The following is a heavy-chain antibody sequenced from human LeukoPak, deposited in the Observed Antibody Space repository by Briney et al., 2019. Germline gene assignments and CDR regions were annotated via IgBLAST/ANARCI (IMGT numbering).Heavy chain of an antibody. J-gene: IGHJ6*02. CDR3: AKVKGITMVRGLIYYYYGLDV. Sequence: PGGSLRLSCAGSGFTFSTYTMHWVRQAPGKGLEWVAVISYDGSDKYYADSVKGRFTISRDNSRNTLYLQMNSLRAEDTAVYYCAKVKGITMVRGLIYYYYGLDVWGQGTTVTVSS. D-gene: IGHD3-10*01. V-gene: IGHV3-30-3*01. CDR1: GFTFSTYT. CDR2: ISYDGSDK.